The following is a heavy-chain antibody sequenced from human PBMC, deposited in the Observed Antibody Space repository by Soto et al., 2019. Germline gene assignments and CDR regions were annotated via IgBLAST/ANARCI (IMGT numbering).Heavy chain of an antibody. J-gene: IGHJ4*02. Sequence: SETLSLTCTVSGGSISSSSHYWGWIRQSPGKGLEWIGSIYYSGSTYYNPSLKSRVTMSVDTSKNQFSLKLSSVTAADTAMYYCARHYDSSGYYYSPFDYWGQGALVTVSS. CDR3: ARHYDSSGYYYSPFDY. D-gene: IGHD3-22*01. CDR1: GGSISSSSHY. V-gene: IGHV4-39*01. CDR2: IYYSGST.